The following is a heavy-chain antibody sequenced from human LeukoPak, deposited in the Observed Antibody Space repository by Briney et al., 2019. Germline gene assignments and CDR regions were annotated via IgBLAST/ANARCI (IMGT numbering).Heavy chain of an antibody. CDR1: GGSFSGYY. V-gene: IGHV4-34*01. J-gene: IGHJ5*02. CDR2: INHSGST. D-gene: IGHD1-26*01. CDR3: ARDPHPPAMWERSPWFDP. Sequence: SETLSLTCAVYGGSFSGYYWSWIRQPPGKGPEWIGEINHSGSTNYNPSLKSRVTISVDTSKNQFSLKLSSVTAADTAMYYCARDPHPPAMWERSPWFDPWGQGTLVTVSS.